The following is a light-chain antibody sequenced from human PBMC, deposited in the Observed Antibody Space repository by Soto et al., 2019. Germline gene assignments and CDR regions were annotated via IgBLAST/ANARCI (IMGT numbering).Light chain of an antibody. CDR2: DAS. CDR1: QSISSY. Sequence: EIVLTQSPGTLSLSPGERATLSCRASQSISSYLAWYQQKPGQAPRLLMYDASNRATGIPARFSGSGSGTDFTLTISSLEPEDFAVYYCQHRSNWPSITFGPGTRLEIK. J-gene: IGKJ5*01. V-gene: IGKV3-11*01. CDR3: QHRSNWPSIT.